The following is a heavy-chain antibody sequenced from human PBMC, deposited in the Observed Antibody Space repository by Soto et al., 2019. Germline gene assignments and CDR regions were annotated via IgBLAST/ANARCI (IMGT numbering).Heavy chain of an antibody. V-gene: IGHV3-7*01. Sequence: EVQLEESGGGLVQPGGSLRLSCAASGFTFGSYWMSWVRQAPVKGLEWLATIKWDASEKKYVDSVKGRFTMSRDNAKNSLYLQMDSLRAEDTAVYYCARDSGDGSGTSVNHYLDYWGLGTLVTVSS. J-gene: IGHJ4*01. CDR2: IKWDASEK. CDR1: GFTFGSYW. CDR3: ARDSGDGSGTSVNHYLDY. D-gene: IGHD3-10*01.